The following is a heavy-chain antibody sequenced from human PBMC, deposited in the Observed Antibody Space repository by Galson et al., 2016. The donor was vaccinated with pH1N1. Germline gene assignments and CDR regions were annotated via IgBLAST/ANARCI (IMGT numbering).Heavy chain of an antibody. D-gene: IGHD3-22*01. V-gene: IGHV3-23*01. CDR1: GFTFNIFA. Sequence: SLRLSCAASGFTFNIFAMSWVRQAPGKGPEWVSSISASGAYTNYADPVKGRFTISRDNSKNTLYLQTNSLRAEDTAIYYCVKLDSSGYYYGRFDSWGQGTLVTVSS. CDR3: VKLDSSGYYYGRFDS. J-gene: IGHJ4*02. CDR2: ISASGAYT.